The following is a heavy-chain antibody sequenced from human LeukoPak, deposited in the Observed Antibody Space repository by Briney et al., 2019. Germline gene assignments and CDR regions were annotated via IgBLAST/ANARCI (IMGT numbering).Heavy chain of an antibody. D-gene: IGHD2-2*01. CDR3: ASFSPECSSTSCPYSANYYYYYYMDV. V-gene: IGHV4-59*01. J-gene: IGHJ6*03. Sequence: SETLSLTCTVSGGSISSYYWSWIRQPPGKGLEWIGYIYYSGSTNYNPSLKSRVTISVDTSKNQFSLKLSSVTAADTAVYYCASFSPECSSTSCPYSANYYYYYYMDVWGKGTTVTVSS. CDR2: IYYSGST. CDR1: GGSISSYY.